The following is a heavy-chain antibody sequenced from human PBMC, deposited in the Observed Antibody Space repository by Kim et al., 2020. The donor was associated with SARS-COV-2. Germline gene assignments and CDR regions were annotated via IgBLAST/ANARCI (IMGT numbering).Heavy chain of an antibody. D-gene: IGHD6-19*01. CDR2: INPNSGGT. CDR1: GYTFTGYY. J-gene: IGHJ4*02. CDR3: ARAPGGDPPQWLVEDY. V-gene: IGHV1-2*06. Sequence: ASVKVSCKASGYTFTGYYMHWVRQAPGQGLEWMGRINPNSGGTNYAQKFQGRVTMTRDTSISTAYMELSRLRSDDTAVYYCARAPGGDPPQWLVEDYWGQGTLVTVSS.